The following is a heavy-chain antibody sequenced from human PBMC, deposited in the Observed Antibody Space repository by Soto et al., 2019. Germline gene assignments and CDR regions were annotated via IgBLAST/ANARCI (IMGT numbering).Heavy chain of an antibody. V-gene: IGHV3-30-3*01. D-gene: IGHD2-2*01. CDR3: ARDISELLWGWFDP. J-gene: IGHJ5*02. CDR1: GFTFSSYA. Sequence: QVQLVESGGGVVQPGRSLRLSCAASGFTFSSYAMHWVRQAPGKGLEWVAVISYDGSNKYYADSVKGRFTISRDNSKNTLYLQMTSLRAEDTAVYYCARDISELLWGWFDPWGQGTLVTVSS. CDR2: ISYDGSNK.